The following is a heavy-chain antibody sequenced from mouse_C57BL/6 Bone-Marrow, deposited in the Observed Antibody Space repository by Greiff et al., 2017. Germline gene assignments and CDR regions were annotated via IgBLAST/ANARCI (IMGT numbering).Heavy chain of an antibody. V-gene: IGHV1-55*01. J-gene: IGHJ3*01. CDR2: IYPGSGST. Sequence: QVHVKQPGAELVKPGASVKMSCKASGYTFTSYWITWVKQRPGQGLEWIGDIYPGSGSTNYNEKFKSKATLTVDTSSSTAYMQLSSLTSEDSAVYYCARGGRPFAYWGQGTLVTVSA. CDR1: GYTFTSYW. D-gene: IGHD3-3*01. CDR3: ARGGRPFAY.